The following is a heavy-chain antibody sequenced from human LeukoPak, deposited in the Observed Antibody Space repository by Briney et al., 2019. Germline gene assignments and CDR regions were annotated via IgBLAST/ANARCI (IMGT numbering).Heavy chain of an antibody. CDR2: MNPNSGNT. CDR1: GYTFTSYD. V-gene: IGHV1-8*01. CDR3: ARQGTYSSAIGMGY. Sequence: GASVKVSCKASGYTFTSYDINWVRQATGQGLEWMGWMNPNSGNTGYAQKFQGRVTMTRNTSISTAYMELSSLRSEDTAVYYCARQGTYSSAIGMGYWGQGTLVTVSS. J-gene: IGHJ4*02. D-gene: IGHD6-19*01.